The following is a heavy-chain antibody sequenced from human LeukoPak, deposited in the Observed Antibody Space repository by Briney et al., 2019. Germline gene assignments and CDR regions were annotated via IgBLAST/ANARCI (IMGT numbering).Heavy chain of an antibody. CDR3: AKVVQYTASTGTGLDY. CDR2: ISETGGTT. J-gene: IGHJ4*02. CDR1: GFTFSSNA. Sequence: GGSLRLSCAGSGFTFSSNAMSWFRQAPGKGLEWVSAISETGGTTYDADPVKGRFTISRDNPKNTLYLQMNSLRAEDTAIYYCAKVVQYTASTGTGLDYWGQGTLVTVSS. V-gene: IGHV3-23*01. D-gene: IGHD6-13*01.